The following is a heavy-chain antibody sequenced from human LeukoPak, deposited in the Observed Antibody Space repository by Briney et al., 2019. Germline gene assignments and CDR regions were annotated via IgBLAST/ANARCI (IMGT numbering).Heavy chain of an antibody. CDR3: ARVNYYGSGSYDWFDP. CDR1: GFTFSSYS. CDR2: ISSSGSTI. Sequence: GGSLRLSCAASGFTFSSYSMNWVRQAPGKGLEWVSYISSSGSTIYYADSVKGRFTISRDNAKNSLYLQMNSLRAEDTAVYYCARVNYYGSGSYDWFDPWGQGTLVTVSS. J-gene: IGHJ5*02. V-gene: IGHV3-48*04. D-gene: IGHD3-10*01.